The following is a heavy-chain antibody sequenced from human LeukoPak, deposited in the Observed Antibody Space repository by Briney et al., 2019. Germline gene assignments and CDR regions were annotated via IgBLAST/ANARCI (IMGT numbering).Heavy chain of an antibody. CDR3: ARVGSSGWYDYYYYMDV. J-gene: IGHJ6*03. CDR2: ISYDGSNK. V-gene: IGHV3-30*04. Sequence: SGGSLRLSCAASGFTFSSYAMHWVRQAPGKGLEWVAVISYDGSNKYYADSVKGRFTISRDNSKNTLYLQMNSLRAEDTAVYYCARVGSSGWYDYYYYMDVWGKGTTVTVSS. CDR1: GFTFSSYA. D-gene: IGHD6-19*01.